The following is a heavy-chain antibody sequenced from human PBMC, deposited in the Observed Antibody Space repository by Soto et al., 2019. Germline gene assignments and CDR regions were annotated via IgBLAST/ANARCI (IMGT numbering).Heavy chain of an antibody. D-gene: IGHD2-21*02. CDR2: INPNSGGT. J-gene: IGHJ6*03. CDR3: ARGCGDYDSYYYDMDV. V-gene: IGHV1-2*04. CDR1: GYTFTGYY. Sequence: ASVKVSCKASGYTFTGYYMHWVRQAPGQGLEWMGWINPNSGGTNYAQKFQGWVTMTRDTSISTAYMELSRLRSDDTAVYYCARGCGDYDSYYYDMDVWGKGTTVNVSS.